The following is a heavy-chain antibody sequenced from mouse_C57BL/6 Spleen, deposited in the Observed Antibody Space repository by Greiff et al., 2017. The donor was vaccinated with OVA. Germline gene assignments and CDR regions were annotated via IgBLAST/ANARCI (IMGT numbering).Heavy chain of an antibody. D-gene: IGHD2-4*01. CDR2: IRNKANNHAT. CDR1: GFTFSDAW. Sequence: EVKLVESGGGLVQPGGSMKLSCAASGFTFSDAWMDWVRQSPEQGLEWVAEIRNKANNHATYYAESVKGRFTISRDDYKRSVYLTMNSLRAEDTGIYYCTNDYEGFAYWGQGTLVTVSA. V-gene: IGHV6-6*01. J-gene: IGHJ3*01. CDR3: TNDYEGFAY.